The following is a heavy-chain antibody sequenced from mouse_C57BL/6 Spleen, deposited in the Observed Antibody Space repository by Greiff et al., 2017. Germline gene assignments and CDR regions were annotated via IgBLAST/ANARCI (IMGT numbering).Heavy chain of an antibody. Sequence: QVTLKECGPGILQPSQTLSLTCSSSGFSLSTFGMGVGRIRQPSGKGLEWLAHTWWGEAKYYNPALKSRPTISKDPSKNPGLHEVANVYTADTATYYCARIRGGSFDYWGQGTTLTVSS. V-gene: IGHV8-8*01. CDR1: GFSLSTFGMG. CDR2: TWWGEAK. J-gene: IGHJ2*01. CDR3: ARIRGGSFDY.